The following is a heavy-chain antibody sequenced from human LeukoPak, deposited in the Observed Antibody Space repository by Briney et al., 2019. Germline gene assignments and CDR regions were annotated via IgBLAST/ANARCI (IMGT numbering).Heavy chain of an antibody. Sequence: GGSLRLSCAASGFTFSSYGMHWVRQAPGKGLEWVAVISYDGSNKYYADSVKGRFTISRDNSKNTLYLQMNSLRAEDTAVYYCAKDHFLTFDYWGQGTLVTVSS. CDR3: AKDHFLTFDY. D-gene: IGHD2/OR15-2a*01. V-gene: IGHV3-30*18. CDR1: GFTFSSYG. CDR2: ISYDGSNK. J-gene: IGHJ4*02.